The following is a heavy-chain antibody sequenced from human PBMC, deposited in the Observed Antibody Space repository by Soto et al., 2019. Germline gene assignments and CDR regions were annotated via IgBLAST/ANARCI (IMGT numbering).Heavy chain of an antibody. CDR3: ARESDWPRGYFDS. D-gene: IGHD2-21*01. Sequence: QVHLQESGPGLVKPSQTLSLTCTVSGGSISSDYYYCTWIRHHPGKGLEWIGYISYSGSTSYNPSLKSPITMSVDTSKNQLALKVSSVTAADTGVYYCARESDWPRGYFDSWGQGTLVTVPS. J-gene: IGHJ4*02. V-gene: IGHV4-31*01. CDR2: ISYSGST. CDR1: GGSISSDYYY.